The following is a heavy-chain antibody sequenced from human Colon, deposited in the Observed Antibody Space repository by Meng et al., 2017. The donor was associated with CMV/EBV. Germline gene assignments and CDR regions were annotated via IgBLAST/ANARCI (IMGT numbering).Heavy chain of an antibody. CDR2: VHSNGNT. CDR3: ARRQWSANFDF. CDR1: GGSVRSGTFY. J-gene: IGHJ4*02. D-gene: IGHD2-15*01. V-gene: IGHV4-61*01. Sequence: GSLRLSCTVSGGSVRSGTFYWSWIRQPPGKGLEWIAYVHSNGNTNYTPSLKSRVTISMDTSKNEFSLRLSSVTAADTAIYYCARRQWSANFDFWGQGALVTVSS.